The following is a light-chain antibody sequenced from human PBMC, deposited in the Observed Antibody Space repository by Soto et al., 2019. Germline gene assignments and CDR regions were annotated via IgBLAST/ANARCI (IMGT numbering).Light chain of an antibody. CDR1: QSVSSSY. V-gene: IGKV3-20*01. Sequence: EIVLTQSPGTLSLSPGERATLSCSASQSVSSSYLAWYQQKPGQAPRLLIYGASSRATGIPDRFSGSGSGTDFTLTISRLEPEDFAVYYWQQYGSSPITFGQGPRLEIK. J-gene: IGKJ5*01. CDR3: QQYGSSPIT. CDR2: GAS.